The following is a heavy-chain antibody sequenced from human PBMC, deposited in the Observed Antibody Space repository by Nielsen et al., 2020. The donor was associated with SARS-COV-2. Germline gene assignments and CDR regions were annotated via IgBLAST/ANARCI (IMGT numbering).Heavy chain of an antibody. CDR2: IKQDGSEN. CDR1: GFTFSSYW. CDR3: ARAGYSGSYWAGY. D-gene: IGHD1-26*01. V-gene: IGHV3-7*01. J-gene: IGHJ4*02. Sequence: LSLTCGAPGFTFSSYWMSWVRQAPGKGLEWVANIKQDGSENYYVDSVKGRFTISRDNAKNSLYLQMNSLRAEDTAVYYCARAGYSGSYWAGYWGQGTLVTVSS.